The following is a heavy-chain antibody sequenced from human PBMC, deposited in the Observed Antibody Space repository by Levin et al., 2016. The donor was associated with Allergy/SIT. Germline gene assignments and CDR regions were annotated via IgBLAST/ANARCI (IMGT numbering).Heavy chain of an antibody. Sequence: ASVKVSCKASGYNFNSYGFSWVRQAAPGQGFEWMGWISAFNGNTNYARKFQDRVSLTTDTSTSTAYMELRGLKYDDTAVYFCARDDLEQWDYWGQGTLVTVSS. CDR1: GYNFNSYG. D-gene: IGHD1/OR15-1a*01. CDR3: ARDDLEQWDY. J-gene: IGHJ4*02. V-gene: IGHV1-18*01. CDR2: ISAFNGNT.